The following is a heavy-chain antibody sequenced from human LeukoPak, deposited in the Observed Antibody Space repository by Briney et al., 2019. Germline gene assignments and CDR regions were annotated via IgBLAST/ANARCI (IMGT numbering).Heavy chain of an antibody. Sequence: PSETLSLTCAVYGGSFSGYYWSWIRQPPRKGLESIGEINHSGSTNYNPSLKSRVTISVDTSKEQSSLKLRSVTAADTAVYYCESGAGYGIVGATPIGFDPWGQGTLVTVSS. J-gene: IGHJ5*02. D-gene: IGHD1-26*01. CDR1: GGSFSGYY. V-gene: IGHV4-34*01. CDR2: INHSGST. CDR3: ESGAGYGIVGATPIGFDP.